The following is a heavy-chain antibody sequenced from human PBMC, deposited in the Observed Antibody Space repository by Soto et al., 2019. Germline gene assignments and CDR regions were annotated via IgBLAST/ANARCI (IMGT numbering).Heavy chain of an antibody. CDR1: GFTFGDYG. CDR3: TRDRLHKWLVGIDY. V-gene: IGHV3-49*03. D-gene: IGHD6-19*01. CDR2: IRSKAYGGTS. Sequence: EVQLVESGGGLVQPGRSLRLSCTTSGFTFGDYGMSWFRQAPGKGLEWVGFIRSKAYGGTSDYAASVKGRFTISRDDSKNIAYLQMSSLKTEDTAVYYCTRDRLHKWLVGIDYWGQGTLVTVSS. J-gene: IGHJ4*02.